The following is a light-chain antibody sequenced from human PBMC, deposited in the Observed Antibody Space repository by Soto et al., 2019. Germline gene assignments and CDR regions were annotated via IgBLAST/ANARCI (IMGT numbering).Light chain of an antibody. J-gene: IGLJ1*01. CDR2: EVS. CDR1: SSDVGGYNY. CDR3: SSYAGSNNLRV. V-gene: IGLV2-8*01. Sequence: ALTQPPSAPGSPGQSVTISCTGTSSDVGGYNYVSWYQQHPGKAPKLMIYEVSKRPSGVPDRFSGSKSGNTASLTVSGLQAEDEADYYCSSYAGSNNLRVFGTGTKVTVL.